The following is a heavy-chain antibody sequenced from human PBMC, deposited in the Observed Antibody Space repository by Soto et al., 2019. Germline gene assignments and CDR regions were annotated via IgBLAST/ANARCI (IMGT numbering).Heavy chain of an antibody. CDR2: LYPSGGA. Sequence: PSETLSLTCSVSGLSISSHPWWTWVRQAPGKGLEWIGELYPSGGAAYNPSLQNRAAISVDYSQNHLSLTLTSVTAADTAFYYCAICLHLPHAGRFAPLGLGALFPSPQ. CDR1: GLSISSHPW. CDR3: AICLHLPHAGRFAP. V-gene: IGHV4-4*02. D-gene: IGHD3-10*01. J-gene: IGHJ5*02.